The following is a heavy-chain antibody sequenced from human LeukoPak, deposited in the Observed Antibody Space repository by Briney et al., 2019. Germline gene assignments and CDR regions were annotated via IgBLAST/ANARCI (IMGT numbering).Heavy chain of an antibody. CDR3: ARDDGGIAVAGYDY. D-gene: IGHD6-19*01. CDR2: MSVSSGLI. J-gene: IGHJ4*02. V-gene: IGHV3-21*01. Sequence: GGSLRLSCAASGFTFSFYSMNWVRQAPGKGLEWVSSMSVSSGLIYYADSVKGRFTISRDNAKNSLYLQMNSLRAEDTAVYYCARDDGGIAVAGYDYWGQGTLVTVSS. CDR1: GFTFSFYS.